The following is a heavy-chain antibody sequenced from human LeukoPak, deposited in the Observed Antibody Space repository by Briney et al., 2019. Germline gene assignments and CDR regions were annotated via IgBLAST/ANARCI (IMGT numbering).Heavy chain of an antibody. CDR2: INPDGSST. CDR3: ARPHVDTVSNWFDS. D-gene: IGHD5-18*01. Sequence: PGGSLRLSCTASGFDLSDYWMHWVRQVPGKGLLWVSRINPDGSSTSYGDSVEGRFIISRDNAKKTLYLQMNSLRAEDTAVHYCARPHVDTVSNWFDSWGQGTQVTVSS. CDR1: GFDLSDYW. J-gene: IGHJ5*01. V-gene: IGHV3-74*01.